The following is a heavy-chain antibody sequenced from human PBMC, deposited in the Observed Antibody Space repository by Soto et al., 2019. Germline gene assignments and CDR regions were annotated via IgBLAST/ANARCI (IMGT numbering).Heavy chain of an antibody. V-gene: IGHV4-39*01. CDR3: ATRQGGSYNWFDP. CDR2: ADYSGST. D-gene: IGHD2-15*01. J-gene: IGHJ5*02. CDR1: GGSISSSRYS. Sequence: QLQLQESGPGLVKPSETLSLACTVSGGSISSSRYSWGCIRQPPGKGLEWIGSADYSGSTYYNPSLKSRVTMSVDTSKNQFSLKLSSVTAADTAVYYCATRQGGSYNWFDPWGQGALVTVSS.